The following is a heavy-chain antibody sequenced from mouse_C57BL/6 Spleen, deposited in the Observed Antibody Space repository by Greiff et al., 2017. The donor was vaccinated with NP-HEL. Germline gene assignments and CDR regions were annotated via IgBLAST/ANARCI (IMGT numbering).Heavy chain of an antibody. D-gene: IGHD1-1*01. CDR3: ASRATVGDD. Sequence: VQLQQPGAELVRPGTSVKLSCKASGYTFTSYWMHWVKQRPGHGLEWIGVIDPSDSYTNYNQKFKGKATLTVDTSSSTAYMQLSSLTSEDSAVCYCASRATVGDDWGKGTTLTVSS. CDR1: GYTFTSYW. V-gene: IGHV1-59*01. J-gene: IGHJ2*01. CDR2: IDPSDSYT.